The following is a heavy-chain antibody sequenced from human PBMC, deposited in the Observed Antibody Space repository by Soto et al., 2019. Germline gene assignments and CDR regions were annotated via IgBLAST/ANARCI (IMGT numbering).Heavy chain of an antibody. J-gene: IGHJ4*02. CDR2: INSDGSST. V-gene: IGHV3-74*01. CDR3: ARDHDEDFGYDLDYFDY. CDR1: GFTFSSYW. D-gene: IGHD5-12*01. Sequence: GGSLRLSCAASGFTFSSYWMHWVRQAPGKGLVWVSRINSDGSSTSYADSVKGRFTISRDNAKNSLYLQMDSLRAEDTAFYYCARDHDEDFGYDLDYFDYWGRGTLVTVSS.